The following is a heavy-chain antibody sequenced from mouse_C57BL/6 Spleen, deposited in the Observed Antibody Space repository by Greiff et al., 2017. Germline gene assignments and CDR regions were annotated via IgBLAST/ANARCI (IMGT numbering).Heavy chain of an antibody. CDR2: IDPSDSYT. J-gene: IGHJ3*01. V-gene: IGHV1-59*01. CDR1: GYTFTSYW. Sequence: QVQLQQPGAELVRPGTSVKLSCKASGYTFTSYWMHWVKQRPGQGLEWIGVIDPSDSYTNYNQKFKGKATLTVDTSSSTAYMQLSSLTSEDSAVYYCAMGDYWGQGTLLTVSA. CDR3: AMGDY.